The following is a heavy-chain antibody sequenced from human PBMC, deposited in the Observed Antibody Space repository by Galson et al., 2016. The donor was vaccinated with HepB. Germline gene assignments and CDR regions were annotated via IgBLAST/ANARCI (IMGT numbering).Heavy chain of an antibody. CDR2: IYGGGST. J-gene: IGHJ4*02. CDR3: ARCERYGSGWYGKNDY. D-gene: IGHD6-13*01. V-gene: IGHV3-53*01. CDR1: GFTVSTNY. Sequence: SLRLSCAASGFTVSTNYMSWVRQAPGKGLEWVSVIYGGGSTTYTDSVKGRFTISRDNSKDTLYLQMNSLRAEDTAVYYCARCERYGSGWYGKNDYWGQGTLVTVSS.